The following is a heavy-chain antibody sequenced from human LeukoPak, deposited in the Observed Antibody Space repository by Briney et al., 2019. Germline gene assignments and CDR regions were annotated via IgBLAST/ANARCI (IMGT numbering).Heavy chain of an antibody. J-gene: IGHJ3*02. Sequence: PGGSLRLSCAASGLIFSKYWMTWVRQAPGKGLEWVASIKPDGSEKYYLDSVKGRFTISRDNAKNSLYLQMNSLRAEDMALYYCAKEKEARYYGSGSYGAFDIWGQGTMVTVSS. D-gene: IGHD3-10*01. CDR1: GLIFSKYW. CDR3: AKEKEARYYGSGSYGAFDI. CDR2: IKPDGSEK. V-gene: IGHV3-7*03.